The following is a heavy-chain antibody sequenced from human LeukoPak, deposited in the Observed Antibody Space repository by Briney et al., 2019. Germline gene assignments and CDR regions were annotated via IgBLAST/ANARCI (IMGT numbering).Heavy chain of an antibody. CDR2: ISSSSSTI. Sequence: PGGSLRLSCAASGFTFSSYSMNWVRQAPGKGLEWVSYISSSSSTIYYADSVKGRFTISRDNSKNTLYLQMSSLRSEDTAVYYCAKAADDFDIWGQGTMVTVSS. CDR3: AKAADDFDI. CDR1: GFTFSSYS. V-gene: IGHV3-48*01. J-gene: IGHJ3*02.